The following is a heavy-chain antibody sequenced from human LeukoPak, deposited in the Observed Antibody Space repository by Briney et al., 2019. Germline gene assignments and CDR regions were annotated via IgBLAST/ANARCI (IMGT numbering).Heavy chain of an antibody. CDR3: AKDLIVGATIGKVFDY. J-gene: IGHJ4*02. CDR2: IRYDGSNK. D-gene: IGHD1-26*01. V-gene: IGHV3-30*02. CDR1: GFTFSSYG. Sequence: GGSLRLSCAASGFTFSSYGMHWVRQAPGKGLEWVAFIRYDGSNKYYADSVKGRFTISRDNSKNTLYLQMNSLRAEDTAVYYCAKDLIVGATIGKVFDYWGQGTLVTVSS.